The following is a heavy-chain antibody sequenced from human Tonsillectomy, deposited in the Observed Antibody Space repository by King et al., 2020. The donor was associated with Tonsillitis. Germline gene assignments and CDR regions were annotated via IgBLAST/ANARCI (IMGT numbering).Heavy chain of an antibody. V-gene: IGHV1-18*01. CDR1: GYSFTNYG. CDR2: ISTYNGKT. CDR3: ARDLYYYYGSGSSDYYYMDV. Sequence: AEVKKPGASVKVSCKASGYSFTNYGISWVRQAPGQGLEWMGWISTYNGKTNYAQKLQGRVTMTTDTSTSTAYMELRSLRSDDTAVYYCARDLYYYYGSGSSDYYYMDVWGKGTTVTVSS. J-gene: IGHJ6*03. D-gene: IGHD3-10*01.